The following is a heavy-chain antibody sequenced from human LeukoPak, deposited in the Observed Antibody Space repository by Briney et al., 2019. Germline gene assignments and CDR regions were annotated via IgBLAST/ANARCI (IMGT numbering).Heavy chain of an antibody. Sequence: SETLSLTCAVYGGSFSGYHWSWLRQPPGKGLEWIGYIYYSGSTYYNPSLKSRVTISVDTSKNQFSLKLSSVTAADTAVYYCARVEAKVVAATDDYWGQGTLVTVSS. CDR2: IYYSGST. J-gene: IGHJ4*02. CDR1: GGSFSGYH. D-gene: IGHD2-15*01. V-gene: IGHV4-30-4*08. CDR3: ARVEAKVVAATDDY.